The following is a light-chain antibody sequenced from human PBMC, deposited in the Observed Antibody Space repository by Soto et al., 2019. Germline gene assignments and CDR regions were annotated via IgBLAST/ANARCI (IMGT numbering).Light chain of an antibody. CDR2: GAS. CDR1: QSVSRY. J-gene: IGKJ1*01. CDR3: QQCGSSPWT. V-gene: IGKV3-20*01. Sequence: EIVLTQSPGTLSLSPGERATLSCRASQSVSRYLAWYQQKPGQAPRLLIYGASSRATGIPDRFSGSGSGTDFTLTISRLEPEDFSVYYFQQCGSSPWTFGQGTKVEIK.